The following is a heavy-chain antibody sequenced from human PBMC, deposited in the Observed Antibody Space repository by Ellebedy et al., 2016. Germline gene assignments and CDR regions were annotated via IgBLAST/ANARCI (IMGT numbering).Heavy chain of an antibody. D-gene: IGHD3-10*01. V-gene: IGHV3-23*01. J-gene: IGHJ4*02. CDR2: ISSGGDNT. Sequence: GESLKISXAASGFTFSNYAMNWVRQAPGKGLEWVSAISSGGDNTYYADSVKGRFTISRDNSKNTLYLQMYSLRDDDTAVYYCARAGSGSYFCYWGQGTLVTVSS. CDR3: ARAGSGSYFCY. CDR1: GFTFSNYA.